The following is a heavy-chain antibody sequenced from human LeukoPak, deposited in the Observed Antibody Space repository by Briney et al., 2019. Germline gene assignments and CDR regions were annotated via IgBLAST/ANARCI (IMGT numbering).Heavy chain of an antibody. Sequence: SETLSLTCTVSGGSISSSSYYWGWIRQPPGKGLEWIGSIYYSGSTYYNPSLKSRVTISVDTSKNQFSLKLSSVTAADTAVYYCARHTHDYTTPYAFDIWGQGTMVTVSS. CDR1: GGSISSSSYY. CDR2: IYYSGST. V-gene: IGHV4-39*07. J-gene: IGHJ3*02. CDR3: ARHTHDYTTPYAFDI. D-gene: IGHD4-11*01.